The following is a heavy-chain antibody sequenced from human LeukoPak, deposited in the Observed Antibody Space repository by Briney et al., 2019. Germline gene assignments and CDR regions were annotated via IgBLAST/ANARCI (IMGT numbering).Heavy chain of an antibody. CDR3: ARGGDIAGATRSAFDI. D-gene: IGHD1-26*01. J-gene: IGHJ3*02. CDR2: ISRGGTT. Sequence: GGSLRLSCAASGFTVSSNYMSWVRRAPGKGLEWVSVISRGGTTYYADSVKGRITNSRDSSKNTLYLQMNSLRAEDTAVYYCARGGDIAGATRSAFDIWGQGTMVTVSS. V-gene: IGHV3-53*01. CDR1: GFTVSSNY.